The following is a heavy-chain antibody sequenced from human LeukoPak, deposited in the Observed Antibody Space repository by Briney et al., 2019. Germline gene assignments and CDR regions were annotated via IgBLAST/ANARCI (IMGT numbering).Heavy chain of an antibody. D-gene: IGHD3-9*01. J-gene: IGHJ6*02. Sequence: SETLSLTCTVSGGSISSYYWSWIRQPAGKGLEWIGRIYTSGSTNYNPSLKSRVTMSVDTSKNQFSLKLSSVTAADTAVYYCARDYPTGSPGFSYYYGMDVWGQGTTVTVSS. CDR2: IYTSGST. V-gene: IGHV4-4*07. CDR3: ARDYPTGSPGFSYYYGMDV. CDR1: GGSISSYY.